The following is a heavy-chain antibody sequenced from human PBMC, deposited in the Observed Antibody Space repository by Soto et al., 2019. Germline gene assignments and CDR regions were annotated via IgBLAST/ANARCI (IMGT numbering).Heavy chain of an antibody. CDR1: GGSVSSGDYY. V-gene: IGHV4-61*08. CDR2: TYYGGST. CDR3: ARMPADTDMINWVDP. D-gene: IGHD5-18*01. J-gene: IGHJ5*02. Sequence: QVQLQESGPGLVQPSETLSLTCTVSGGSVSSGDYYWSWIRQPPGKGLEWIGHTYYGGSTNHNPSFMSRVSISVDTSKNLYSLKLSSVTAADTAVYYCARMPADTDMINWVDPWGQGTLVSVSS.